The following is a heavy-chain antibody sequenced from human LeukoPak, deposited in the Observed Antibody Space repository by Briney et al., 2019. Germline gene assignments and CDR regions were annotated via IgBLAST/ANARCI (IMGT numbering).Heavy chain of an antibody. CDR3: ARNQKGASDAFDI. Sequence: GGSLRLSCAASGFTFNYYWMSWVRQPPGKGLEWVANIKQDGSEKRYVDFMKGRFTISRDNANNSLYLHMNSLRVEDTAIYYCARNQKGASDAFDIWGLGTVVTVSS. CDR2: IKQDGSEK. V-gene: IGHV3-7*01. CDR1: GFTFNYYW. J-gene: IGHJ3*02.